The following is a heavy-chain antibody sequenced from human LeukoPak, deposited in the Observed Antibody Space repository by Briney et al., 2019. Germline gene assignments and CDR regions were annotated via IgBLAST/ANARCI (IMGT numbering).Heavy chain of an antibody. V-gene: IGHV1-69*05. D-gene: IGHD4-17*01. J-gene: IGHJ4*02. CDR1: GGTLSSYA. CDR3: ARALVKTYGDFPVFDY. CDR2: IIPIFGTA. Sequence: SVKVSCKASGGTLSSYAISWVRQAPGQGLEWMGRIIPIFGTANYAQKFQGRVTITTDESTSTAYMELSSLRSEDTAVYYCARALVKTYGDFPVFDYWGQGTLVTVSS.